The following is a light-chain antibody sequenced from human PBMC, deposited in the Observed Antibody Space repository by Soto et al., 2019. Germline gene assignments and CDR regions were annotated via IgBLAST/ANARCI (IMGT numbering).Light chain of an antibody. CDR3: QQYNSYSPT. V-gene: IGKV1-5*01. CDR1: QSISTW. J-gene: IGKJ1*01. CDR2: DAS. Sequence: DIQMTQSPSTLSASVGDRVTITCRASQSISTWLAWYQQRPGKAPKFLIYDASTLESGVPSRFSGSGSGTEFTLTISNLQPDDFATYYCQQYNSYSPTFGQGTKVDIK.